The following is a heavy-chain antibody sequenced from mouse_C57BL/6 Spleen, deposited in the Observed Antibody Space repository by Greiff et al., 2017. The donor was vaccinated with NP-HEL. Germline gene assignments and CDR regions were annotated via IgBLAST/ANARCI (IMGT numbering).Heavy chain of an antibody. Sequence: VQLKESGPGLVKPSQSLSLTCSVTGYSITSGYYWNWIRQFPGNKLEWMGYISYDGSNNYNPSLKNRISITRDTSKNQFFLKLNSVTTEDTATYYCARVVTGWYFDVWGTGTTVTVSS. D-gene: IGHD2-2*01. J-gene: IGHJ1*03. CDR2: ISYDGSN. CDR1: GYSITSGYY. CDR3: ARVVTGWYFDV. V-gene: IGHV3-6*01.